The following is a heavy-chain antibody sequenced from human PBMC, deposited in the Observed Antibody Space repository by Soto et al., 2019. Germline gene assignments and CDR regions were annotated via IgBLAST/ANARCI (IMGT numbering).Heavy chain of an antibody. CDR2: IRAMGGIT. V-gene: IGHV3-23*01. Sequence: GGSLRLSGVVSGLTFSNYDMNWMRQAPGKGLEWISAIRAMGGITHYADSVKGRFTISKANSMNTLYLQMDSLRAEDTATYFCAISAYTSAWYFPSDYWGQGALVTVSS. D-gene: IGHD6-19*01. J-gene: IGHJ4*02. CDR1: GLTFSNYD. CDR3: AISAYTSAWYFPSDY.